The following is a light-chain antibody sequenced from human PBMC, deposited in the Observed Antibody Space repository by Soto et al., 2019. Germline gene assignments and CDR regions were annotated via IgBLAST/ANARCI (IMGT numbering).Light chain of an antibody. J-gene: IGLJ1*01. CDR2: GNS. CDR3: QSYDSSLSGPRV. CDR1: SSNIGAGYD. Sequence: QSVLTQPPSLSGAPGQRVTIFCTRSSSNIGAGYDVHWYQQLPGTAPKLLIYGNSNRPSGVPDRFSGSKSGTSASLAITGLQAEDEADYYCQSYDSSLSGPRVFGTGTKVTVL. V-gene: IGLV1-40*01.